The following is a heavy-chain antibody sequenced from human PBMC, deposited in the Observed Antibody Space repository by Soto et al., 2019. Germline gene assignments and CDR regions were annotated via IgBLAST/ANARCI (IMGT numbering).Heavy chain of an antibody. Sequence: SETLSLTCTISGDSYSISTYSWSWIRQPPGKALEWVGFIYQSGVTSYNPSLKSRVSISLDRSNNQCSLKLRSVTAADTAVYYCAGMPYTSGLRFDPWGPGNLVTVSS. CDR1: GDSYSISTYS. CDR2: IYQSGVT. J-gene: IGHJ5*02. CDR3: AGMPYTSGLRFDP. V-gene: IGHV4-30-2*01. D-gene: IGHD6-19*01.